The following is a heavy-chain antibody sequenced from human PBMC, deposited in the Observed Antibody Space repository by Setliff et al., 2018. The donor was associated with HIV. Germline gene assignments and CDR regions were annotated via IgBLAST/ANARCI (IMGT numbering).Heavy chain of an antibody. CDR3: ARGGHNWNGDY. Sequence: GGSLRLSCAASGFTFSNYGMNWVRQAPGKGLEWVSSINGNGRSTNYADSVKGRFAISRDNAKNSLFLQMNSLRPEDTAVYYCARGGHNWNGDYWGHGTLVTVSS. J-gene: IGHJ4*01. D-gene: IGHD1-1*01. V-gene: IGHV3-21*06. CDR1: GFTFSNYG. CDR2: INGNGRST.